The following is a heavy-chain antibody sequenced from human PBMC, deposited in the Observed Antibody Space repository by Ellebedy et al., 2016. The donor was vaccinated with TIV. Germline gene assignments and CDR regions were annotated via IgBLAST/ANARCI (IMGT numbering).Heavy chain of an antibody. CDR1: GYSLTDLS. J-gene: IGHJ4*02. CDR2: SDPEDGER. Sequence: ASVKVSCKVSGYSLTDLSNHWVRQAPGKGLEWMGGSDPEDGERMYAHNFHGRFTMTDDTSTDTAYTKLTSLRSEDSAMYYCATALVGASDYWGQGTLVIVSS. CDR3: ATALVGASDY. D-gene: IGHD3-16*01. V-gene: IGHV1-24*01.